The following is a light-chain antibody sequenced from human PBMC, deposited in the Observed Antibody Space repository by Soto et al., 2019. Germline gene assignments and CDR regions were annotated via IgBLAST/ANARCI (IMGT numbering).Light chain of an antibody. CDR2: RDN. V-gene: IGLV1-44*01. CDR3: ETWADNLDAMV. J-gene: IGLJ2*01. CDR1: GSNIGSNP. Sequence: QSVLTQPPSVSGTPGQTVTISCSGGGSNIGSNPVNWYYQLPGTAPKLLIYRDNQRPSGVPDRVSGSKSGTSASLTISGLQSEDEADYYCETWADNLDAMVFGGGTKLTVL.